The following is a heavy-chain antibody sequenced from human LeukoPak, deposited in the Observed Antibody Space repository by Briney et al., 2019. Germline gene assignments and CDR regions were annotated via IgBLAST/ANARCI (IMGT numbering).Heavy chain of an antibody. J-gene: IGHJ6*02. CDR1: GFTFNGSA. CDR2: IRSKANSYAT. D-gene: IGHD3-10*01. V-gene: IGHV3-73*01. CDR3: TGPSGSYSPDYYYYGMDV. Sequence: GGSLRLSCAASGFTFNGSAMHWVRQASGKGLEWVGRIRSKANSYATAYAASVKGRFTISRDDSKNTAYLQMNSLKTEDTAVYYCTGPSGSYSPDYYYYGMDVWGQGTTVTVSS.